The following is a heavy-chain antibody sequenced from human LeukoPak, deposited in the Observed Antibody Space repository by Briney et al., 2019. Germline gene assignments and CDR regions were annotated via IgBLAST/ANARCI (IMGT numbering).Heavy chain of an antibody. D-gene: IGHD4-17*01. V-gene: IGHV1-46*03. CDR2: INPSGGST. J-gene: IGHJ4*02. CDR3: AREMTTVTTGARYFDY. Sequence: GASVKVFCKASGYTFTSYDINWVRQAPGQGLEWMGIINPSGGSTSYAQKFQGRVTMTRDTSTSTVYMELSSLRSEDTAVYYCAREMTTVTTGARYFDYWGQGTLVTVSS. CDR1: GYTFTSYD.